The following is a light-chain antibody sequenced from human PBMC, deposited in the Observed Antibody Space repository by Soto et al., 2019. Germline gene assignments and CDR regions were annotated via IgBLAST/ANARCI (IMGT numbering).Light chain of an antibody. CDR1: SSDVGAYDY. Sequence: QPVLTQSPSASGSPGQSVTISCTGTSSDVGAYDYVSWYQQHPGKAPKLMIYEINKRPSGVPDRFSGSKSGNTASLTVSGLQAEDEADYYCSSFAGSNNFPYVFGTGTKLTVL. CDR3: SSFAGSNNFPYV. V-gene: IGLV2-8*01. CDR2: EIN. J-gene: IGLJ1*01.